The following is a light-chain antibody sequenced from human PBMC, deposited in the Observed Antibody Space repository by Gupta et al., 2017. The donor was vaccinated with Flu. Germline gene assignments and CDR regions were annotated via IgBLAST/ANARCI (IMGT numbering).Light chain of an antibody. CDR1: QSVSSSY. Sequence: EIVLTQSPGTLSLSPGERATLSCRASQSVSSSYLAWYQQKPGQAPRLLIYGASSRATGIPDRFSGSGPGTDFTLTISRLEPEDFAVYYWQQDGSSYILGQGTKMETK. V-gene: IGKV3-20*01. J-gene: IGKJ2*01. CDR3: QQDGSSYI. CDR2: GAS.